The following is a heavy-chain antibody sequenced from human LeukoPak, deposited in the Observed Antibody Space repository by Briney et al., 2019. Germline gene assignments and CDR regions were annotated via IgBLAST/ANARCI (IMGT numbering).Heavy chain of an antibody. CDR2: MNPNSGNT. J-gene: IGHJ4*02. Sequence: ASVTVSCKASGYTFTSYDINWVRQATGQGLEWMGWMNPNSGNTGYAQKFQGRVTMTRNTSISTAYMELSSLRSEDTAVYYCARGSEAYYDILTGYYEWGQGTLVTVSS. D-gene: IGHD3-9*01. V-gene: IGHV1-8*01. CDR3: ARGSEAYYDILTGYYE. CDR1: GYTFTSYD.